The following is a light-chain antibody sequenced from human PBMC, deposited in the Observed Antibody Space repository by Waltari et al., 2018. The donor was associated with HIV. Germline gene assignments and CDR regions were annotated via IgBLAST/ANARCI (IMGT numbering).Light chain of an antibody. CDR2: EVT. CDR1: NFDIFGYNF. V-gene: IGLV2-14*01. Sequence: QSALTQPASVSGSPGESLTISCTGANFDIFGYNFVSWFQHHPGKAPKVIIYEVTNRPSGVSNRFSGSKSGNTASLTISGLQPEDEAEYFCISYRSTSSPVFGGGTKLTVL. CDR3: ISYRSTSSPV. J-gene: IGLJ3*02.